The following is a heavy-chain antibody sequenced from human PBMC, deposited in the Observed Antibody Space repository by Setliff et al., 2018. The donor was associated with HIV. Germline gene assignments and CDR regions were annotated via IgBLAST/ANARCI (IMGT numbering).Heavy chain of an antibody. Sequence: PSETLSLTCTVSGYSINSSHFWGWFRQPPGKGLEWVGSIYHNGNTHYNPSLKSRVTISVYTSTNQFSLKLSSVTAADTAVYYCARDKTYCNYSRCSRAGWYFYLWGRGTLVTVSS. CDR1: GYSINSSHF. CDR2: IYHNGNT. J-gene: IGHJ2*01. D-gene: IGHD2-2*01. CDR3: ARDKTYCNYSRCSRAGWYFYL. V-gene: IGHV4-38-2*02.